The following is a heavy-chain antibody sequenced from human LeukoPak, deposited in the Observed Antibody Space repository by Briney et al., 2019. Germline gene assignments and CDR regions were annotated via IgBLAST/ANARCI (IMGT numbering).Heavy chain of an antibody. J-gene: IGHJ4*02. CDR2: ISSSGSTI. CDR1: GFTFSDYY. D-gene: IGHD3-10*01. CDR3: ARDWDYGSGSYYNGYFDY. Sequence: GGSLRLSCAASGFTFSDYYMSWIRQAPGKGLEGVTYISSSGSTIYYADSVKGRFTISRDNAKNSLYLQMNSLRAEDTAVYYCARDWDYGSGSYYNGYFDYWGQGTRATVSS. V-gene: IGHV3-11*01.